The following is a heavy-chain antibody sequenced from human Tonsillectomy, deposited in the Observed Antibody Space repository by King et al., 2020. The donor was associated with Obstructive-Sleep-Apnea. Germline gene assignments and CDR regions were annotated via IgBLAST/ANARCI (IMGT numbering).Heavy chain of an antibody. CDR3: TTSNWNLIDDFDY. CDR1: GFTFSNAW. V-gene: IGHV3-15*01. J-gene: IGHJ4*02. D-gene: IGHD1-1*01. Sequence: QLVQSGGGLVKPGGSLRLSCAASGFTFSNAWMSWVRQAPGKGLEWVGRIKSKTDGGTTDYAAPVKGRFTISRDDSKNTLYLQMNSLKTEDTAVYYCTTSNWNLIDDFDYWGQGTLVTVSS. CDR2: IKSKTDGGTT.